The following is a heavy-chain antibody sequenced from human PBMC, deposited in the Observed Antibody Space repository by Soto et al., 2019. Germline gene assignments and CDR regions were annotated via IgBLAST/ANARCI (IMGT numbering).Heavy chain of an antibody. Sequence: GGSLRLSCAASGFTFSSYAMSWVRQAPGKGLEWVSAISGSGGSTYYADSVKGRLTISRDNSKNTLYLQMNSLRAEDTAVYYCAKDHGIRRDGYNPSTDAFDIWGQGTMVTVSS. CDR1: GFTFSSYA. CDR3: AKDHGIRRDGYNPSTDAFDI. V-gene: IGHV3-23*01. D-gene: IGHD5-12*01. CDR2: ISGSGGST. J-gene: IGHJ3*02.